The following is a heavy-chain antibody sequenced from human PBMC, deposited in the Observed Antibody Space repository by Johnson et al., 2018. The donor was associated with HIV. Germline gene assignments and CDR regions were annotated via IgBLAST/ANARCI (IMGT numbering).Heavy chain of an antibody. D-gene: IGHD2-21*01. V-gene: IGHV3-23*04. J-gene: IGHJ3*02. CDR3: ARDTGGGEPYDI. CDR1: GFTFRSYA. CDR2: ISGSGGNT. Sequence: VQLVESGGGLVQPGGSLRLSCAASGFTFRSYAMTWVRQAPGKGLEWVSTISGSGGNTFYADSVKGRFTISRDNSKNTLYLQMNSLRAEDTAVYYCARDTGGGEPYDIWGQGTMVTVSS.